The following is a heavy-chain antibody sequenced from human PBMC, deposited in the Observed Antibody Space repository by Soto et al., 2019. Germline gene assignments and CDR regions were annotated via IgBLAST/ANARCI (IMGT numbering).Heavy chain of an antibody. CDR1: GFTFSSYG. D-gene: IGHD6-13*01. V-gene: IGHV3-30*18. CDR2: ISYDGSNK. Sequence: PGGSLRLSCAASGFTFSSYGMHWVRQAPGKGLEWVAVISYDGSNKYYADSVKGRFTISRDNSKNTLYLQMNSLRAEDTAVYYCAKDRVAAADAFDIWGQGTMVTVSS. J-gene: IGHJ3*02. CDR3: AKDRVAAADAFDI.